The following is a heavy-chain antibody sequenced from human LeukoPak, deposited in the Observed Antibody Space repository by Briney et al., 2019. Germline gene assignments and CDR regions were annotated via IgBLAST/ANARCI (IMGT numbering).Heavy chain of an antibody. CDR2: ISWDGGST. V-gene: IGHV3-43D*03. J-gene: IGHJ3*02. Sequence: GGSLRLSCKVSGFTFDDYAMHWVRQAPGKGLEWVSLISWDGGSTYYADSVKGRFTISRDDSKNSLYLQMNSLRAEDTALYYCAKVGGSGSYGRDDAFDIWGQGTMVTVSS. CDR3: AKVGGSGSYGRDDAFDI. CDR1: GFTFDDYA. D-gene: IGHD1-26*01.